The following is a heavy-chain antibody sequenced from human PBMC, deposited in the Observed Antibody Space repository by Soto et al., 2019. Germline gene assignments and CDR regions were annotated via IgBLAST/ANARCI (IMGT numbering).Heavy chain of an antibody. J-gene: IGHJ4*02. V-gene: IGHV3-30*18. CDR1: GFTFSSYG. CDR3: AKSKGSRITMKVVVLDY. D-gene: IGHD3-22*01. Sequence: QVQLVESGGGVVQPGRSLRLSCAASGFTFSSYGMHWVRQAPGKGLEWVAVISYDGSNKYYADSVKGRFTISRDNSKNTLYLQMNSLRAEDTAVYYCAKSKGSRITMKVVVLDYWGQGTLVTVSS. CDR2: ISYDGSNK.